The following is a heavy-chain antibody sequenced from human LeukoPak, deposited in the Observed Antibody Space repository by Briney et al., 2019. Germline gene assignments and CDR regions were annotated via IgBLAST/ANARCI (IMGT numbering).Heavy chain of an antibody. V-gene: IGHV6-1*01. D-gene: IGHD1/OR15-1a*01. J-gene: IGHJ4*02. Sequence: SQTLSLTCALSGDIVSSNSAAWNWVRQSPSRGLEWLGRTYYRSKLYNDYAVSVKSRITINPDTSKNQFSLQLNSVTPEDTAVYYCAREEQYLTGLFDYWGQGTLVTVSS. CDR3: AREEQYLTGLFDY. CDR2: TYYRSKLYN. CDR1: GDIVSSNSAA.